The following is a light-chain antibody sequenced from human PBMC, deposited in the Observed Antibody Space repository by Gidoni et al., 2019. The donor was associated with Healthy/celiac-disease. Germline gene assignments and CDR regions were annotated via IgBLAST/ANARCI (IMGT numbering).Light chain of an antibody. CDR3: LQALQTPPT. Sequence: DRVRTLSPRSLPVTPGEPASIACRSSQSLLHSNGYNYLDWYLQKPGQSPQLLIYLGSNRASGVPDRFSGSGSGTDFTLQLSRVEAEDFGVYYCLQALQTPPTFGQGTRLEIK. CDR1: QSLLHSNGYNY. V-gene: IGKV2-28*01. CDR2: LGS. J-gene: IGKJ5*01.